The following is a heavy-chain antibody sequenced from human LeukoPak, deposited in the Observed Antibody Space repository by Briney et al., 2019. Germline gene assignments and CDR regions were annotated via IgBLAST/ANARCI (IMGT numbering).Heavy chain of an antibody. Sequence: ASVKVSCKASGYTFTIYGISWVRQAPGQGLEWMGWISAYNGNTNYAQKLQGRVTMTTDTSTSTAYMELGSLRSDDTAVYYCARDSVPLRYFDWLLCPDYWGQGTLVTVSS. D-gene: IGHD3-9*01. CDR2: ISAYNGNT. CDR1: GYTFTIYG. CDR3: ARDSVPLRYFDWLLCPDY. J-gene: IGHJ4*02. V-gene: IGHV1-18*01.